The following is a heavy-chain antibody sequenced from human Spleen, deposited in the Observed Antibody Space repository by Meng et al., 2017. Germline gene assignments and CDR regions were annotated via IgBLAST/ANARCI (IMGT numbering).Heavy chain of an antibody. D-gene: IGHD3-3*01. J-gene: IGHJ6*02. V-gene: IGHV3-23*01. Sequence: ESLKISCAASGFTFSNYAMNWVRQAPGKGLEWVSGISDSGDRTYYADSVKGRFTISRDNSKNTKNTLYLEMNSLRAEDTAVYYCAKDAGAITIFGVDTSHDMDVWGQGTTVTVSS. CDR1: GFTFSNYA. CDR2: ISDSGDRT. CDR3: AKDAGAITIFGVDTSHDMDV.